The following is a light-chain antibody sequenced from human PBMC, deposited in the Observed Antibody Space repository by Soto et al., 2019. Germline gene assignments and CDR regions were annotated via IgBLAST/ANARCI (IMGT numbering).Light chain of an antibody. J-gene: IGKJ5*01. Sequence: IVLTQYPGTLSLSPGERSTLCGSSVQSVSNNYLAWYQQKPGQAPRLLIYGASNRATGIPDRFSGSGSGTDFTLTISRLEPEDFAVYYCQQRNVWPPITFGQGTRLEIK. CDR2: GAS. CDR1: QSVSNNY. V-gene: IGKV3D-20*02. CDR3: QQRNVWPPIT.